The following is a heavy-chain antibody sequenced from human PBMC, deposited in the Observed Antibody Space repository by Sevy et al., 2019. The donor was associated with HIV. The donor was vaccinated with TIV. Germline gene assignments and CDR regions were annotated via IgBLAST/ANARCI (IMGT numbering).Heavy chain of an antibody. V-gene: IGHV3-21*01. D-gene: IGHD3-9*01. J-gene: IGHJ4*02. CDR1: GFTFSSYS. CDR3: ARAAPYYDILTGYKD. Sequence: GGSLRLSCAASGFTFSSYSMNGVRQAPGKGLEWVSSISSSRSYIYYADSVKGRFTISRDNAKNSLYLQMNSLRAEDTAVYYCARAAPYYDILTGYKDWGQGTLVTVSS. CDR2: ISSSRSYI.